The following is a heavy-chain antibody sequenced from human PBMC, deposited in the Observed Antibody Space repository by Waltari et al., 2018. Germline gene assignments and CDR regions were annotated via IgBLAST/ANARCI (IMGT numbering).Heavy chain of an antibody. V-gene: IGHV4-39*01. CDR3: ARLTVVGATRWFDP. J-gene: IGHJ5*02. CDR1: GDSINRSKYY. CDR2: IYYSGST. Sequence: QLHLQESGPGLVKPSETLSLTCSVSGDSINRSKYYWGWIRQPPGKGLESIGSIYYSGSTYHNPSLKSRVTRSVDTSKNEFYLKLTSVTAADTATYYCARLTVVGATRWFDPWGQGTQVTVSS. D-gene: IGHD1-26*01.